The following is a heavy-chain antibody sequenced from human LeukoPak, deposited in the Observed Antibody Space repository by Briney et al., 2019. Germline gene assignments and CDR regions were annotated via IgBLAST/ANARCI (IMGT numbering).Heavy chain of an antibody. Sequence: GGSLRLSCAASGFTFSSYGMSWVRQAPGKGLEWVSAISGSGGSTYYADSVKGRFTISRGNAKNSLYLQMNSLRAEDTAVYYCARGRYFDWLSTDAFDIWGQGTMVTVSS. D-gene: IGHD3-9*01. V-gene: IGHV3-23*01. CDR3: ARGRYFDWLSTDAFDI. CDR1: GFTFSSYG. J-gene: IGHJ3*02. CDR2: ISGSGGST.